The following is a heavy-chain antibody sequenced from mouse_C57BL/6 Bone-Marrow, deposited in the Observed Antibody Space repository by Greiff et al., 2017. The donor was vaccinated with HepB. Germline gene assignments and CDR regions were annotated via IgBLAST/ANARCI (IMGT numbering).Heavy chain of an antibody. D-gene: IGHD2-2*01. Sequence: QVQLQQPGAELVKPGASVKLSCKASGYTFTSYWMHWVKQRPGQGLEWIGMIHPTSGSTNYNEKFKSKATLTVDKSSSTAYMQLSSLTSEDSAVYYCASYGYRFAYWGQGTLVTVSA. CDR2: IHPTSGST. CDR3: ASYGYRFAY. V-gene: IGHV1-64*01. J-gene: IGHJ3*01. CDR1: GYTFTSYW.